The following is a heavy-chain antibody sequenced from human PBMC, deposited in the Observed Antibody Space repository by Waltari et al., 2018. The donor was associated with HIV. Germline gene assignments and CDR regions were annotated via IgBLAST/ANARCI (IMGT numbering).Heavy chain of an antibody. J-gene: IGHJ2*01. CDR2: VYHSGST. V-gene: IGHV4-38-2*01. Sequence: QVQLQESGPGLLKPSETLSLTCVVSGYSISSDDNWGWVRQPPGKGLEWIGSVYHSGSTLHNPALNSRVTISIDTSKSQFSLKLSSVTAADTAVYYCARAEVVPALFDLWGRGTLVTVSS. D-gene: IGHD2-2*01. CDR1: GYSISSDDN. CDR3: ARAEVVPALFDL.